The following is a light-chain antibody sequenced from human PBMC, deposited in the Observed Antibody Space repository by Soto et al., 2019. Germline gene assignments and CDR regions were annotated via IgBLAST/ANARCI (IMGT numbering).Light chain of an antibody. CDR1: QDISNY. Sequence: DIQMTQSPSSLSASVGDRVTITCQASQDISNYLNWYQQKPGKAPKLLIYDASNLETGVPSRFSGSGYGTDFTFTISSQQPEDIATYYCQQYDNLPLTFGGGTKVEIK. V-gene: IGKV1-33*01. J-gene: IGKJ4*01. CDR3: QQYDNLPLT. CDR2: DAS.